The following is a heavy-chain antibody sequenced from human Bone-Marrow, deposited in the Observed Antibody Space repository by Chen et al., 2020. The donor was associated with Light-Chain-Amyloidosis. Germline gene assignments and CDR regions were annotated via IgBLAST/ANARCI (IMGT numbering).Heavy chain of an antibody. Sequence: EVQLVESGGGLVQPGGSLRLSCATSGFNFSSFGMSWVRQAPGKGLEWVSTVSGSTVSTYYAGAVKGRCIISRDNSKSTLYLQMNSLRAGDTAVYFCTRKGGYFDFWGQGSLVTVSS. CDR1: GFNFSSFG. CDR2: VSGSTVST. CDR3: TRKGGYFDF. D-gene: IGHD3-10*01. V-gene: IGHV3-23*04. J-gene: IGHJ4*02.